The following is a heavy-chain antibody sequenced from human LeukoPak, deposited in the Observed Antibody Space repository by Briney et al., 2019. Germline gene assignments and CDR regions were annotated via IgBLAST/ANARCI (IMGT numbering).Heavy chain of an antibody. Sequence: PGGSLRLSCAASGFTVSSNYMSWVRQAPGKGLEWVSVIYSGGSTYYADSVKGRFTISRDNSKNTLYLQMNSLRAEDTAVYYCARHGGSGYENWFDPWGQGTLVTVSS. J-gene: IGHJ5*02. CDR1: GFTVSSNY. CDR3: ARHGGSGYENWFDP. V-gene: IGHV3-66*04. CDR2: IYSGGST. D-gene: IGHD3-22*01.